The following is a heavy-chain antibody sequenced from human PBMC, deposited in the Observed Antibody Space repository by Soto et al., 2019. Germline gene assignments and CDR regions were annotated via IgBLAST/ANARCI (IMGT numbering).Heavy chain of an antibody. CDR3: ARPSRRITIFGVVIGDDYYYGMDV. V-gene: IGHV5-51*01. D-gene: IGHD3-3*01. J-gene: IGHJ6*02. CDR2: IYPGDSDT. Sequence: HGESLKISCKGSGYSFTSYWIVWVRQMPGKGLEWMGIIYPGDSDTRYSPSFQGQVTISADKSISTAYLQWSSLKASDTAMYYCARPSRRITIFGVVIGDDYYYGMDVWGQGTTVTVSS. CDR1: GYSFTSYW.